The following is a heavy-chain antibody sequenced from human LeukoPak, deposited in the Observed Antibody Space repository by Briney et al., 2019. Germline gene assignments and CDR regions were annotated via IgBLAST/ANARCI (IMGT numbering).Heavy chain of an antibody. CDR2: IKQDGSEK. D-gene: IGHD3-9*01. CDR3: ARDSDWFFWD. Sequence: GGSLRLSCAASGFTFSNYWMTWVRQAPGKGLEWVANIKQDGSEKYYVDSVRGRFTISRDNARNSVFLQMNSLGAEDTALYYCARDSDWFFWDWGLGTLVTVSS. J-gene: IGHJ4*02. CDR1: GFTFSNYW. V-gene: IGHV3-7*03.